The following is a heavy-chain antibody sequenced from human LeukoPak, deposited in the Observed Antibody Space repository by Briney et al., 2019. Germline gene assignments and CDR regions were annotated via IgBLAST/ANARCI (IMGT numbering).Heavy chain of an antibody. CDR2: ISSSSSTI. CDR3: AREEGSGDSSGYYKTFDY. V-gene: IGHV3-48*01. J-gene: IGHJ4*02. D-gene: IGHD3-22*01. Sequence: PGGSLRLSCAASGFTFSNYPMNWIRQAPGKGLEWISYISSSSSTIYDADSVKGRFTISRDNVKSSLYLQMNSLRAEDTAVYYCAREEGSGDSSGYYKTFDYWGQGTLVTVSS. CDR1: GFTFSNYP.